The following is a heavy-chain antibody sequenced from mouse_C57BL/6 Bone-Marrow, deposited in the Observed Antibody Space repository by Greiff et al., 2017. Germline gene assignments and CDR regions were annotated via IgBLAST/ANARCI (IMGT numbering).Heavy chain of an antibody. CDR3: TSSTMIRVY. CDR1: GFNIKDDY. D-gene: IGHD2-4*01. V-gene: IGHV14-4*01. CDR2: IDPENGDT. J-gene: IGHJ2*01. Sequence: VQLKQSGAELVRPGASVKLSCTASGFNIKDDYMHWVKQRPEQGLEWIGWIDPENGDTEYAQKFQGKATLTADTSSNTAYLQLSSLTSEDSAVYDCTSSTMIRVYWGQGTTLTVSS.